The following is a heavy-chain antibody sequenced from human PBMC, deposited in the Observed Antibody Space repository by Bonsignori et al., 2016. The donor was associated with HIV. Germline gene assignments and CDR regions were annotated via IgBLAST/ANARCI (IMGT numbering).Heavy chain of an antibody. CDR3: AKGHPIPY. Sequence: VRQAPGKGLEWVAVIWYDGSNKYYADSVKGRFTISRDNSKNTLYLQMNSLRAEDTAVYYCAKGHPIPYWGQGTLVTVSS. V-gene: IGHV3-33*06. J-gene: IGHJ4*02. CDR2: IWYDGSNK.